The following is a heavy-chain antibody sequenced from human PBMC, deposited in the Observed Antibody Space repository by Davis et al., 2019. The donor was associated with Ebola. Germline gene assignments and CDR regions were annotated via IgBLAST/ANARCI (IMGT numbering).Heavy chain of an antibody. Sequence: PGGSLRLSCTASGFTFGDYAINWVRQAPGKGLEWVSFIRRKSHGGTGEYAASVKGRFVISRDDSKNIAFLQMDSLKTEDTAVYYCVRWSETYSAFEIWGQGTMVTVS. CDR3: VRWSETYSAFEI. D-gene: IGHD2-15*01. CDR1: GFTFGDYA. J-gene: IGHJ3*02. CDR2: IRRKSHGGTG. V-gene: IGHV3-49*04.